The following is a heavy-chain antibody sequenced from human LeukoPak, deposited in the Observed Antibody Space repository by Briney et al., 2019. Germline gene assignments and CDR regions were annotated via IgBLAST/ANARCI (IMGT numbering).Heavy chain of an antibody. V-gene: IGHV1-18*01. J-gene: IGHJ4*02. D-gene: IGHD6-13*01. CDR3: ARVFLGSSSWYFDY. CDR2: ISAYNGNT. Sequence: ASVKVSCKASGYTFTSYGISWVRQAPGQGLEWMGWISAYNGNTNHAQKLQGRVTMTTDTSTSTAYMELRSLRSDDTAVYYCARVFLGSSSWYFDYWGQGTLVTVSS. CDR1: GYTFTSYG.